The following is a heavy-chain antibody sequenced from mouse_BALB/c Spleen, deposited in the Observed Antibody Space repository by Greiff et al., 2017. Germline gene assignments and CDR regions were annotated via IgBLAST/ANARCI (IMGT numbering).Heavy chain of an antibody. CDR1: GFSLTSYG. V-gene: IGHV2-9*02. CDR3: ARLYAYAMDY. D-gene: IGHD2-10*02. Sequence: VKVVESGPGLVAPSQSLSITCTASGFSLTSYGVHWVRQPPGKGLEWLGVIWAGGSTNYNSALMSRLSISKDNSKSQVFLKMNSLQTDDTAMYYCARLYAYAMDYWGQGTSVTVSS. CDR2: IWAGGST. J-gene: IGHJ4*01.